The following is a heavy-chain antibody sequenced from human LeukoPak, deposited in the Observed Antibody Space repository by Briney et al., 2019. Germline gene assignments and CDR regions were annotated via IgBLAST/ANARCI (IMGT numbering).Heavy chain of an antibody. D-gene: IGHD6-6*01. CDR1: GFTFSSYA. J-gene: IGHJ4*02. CDR2: ISYDGSNK. V-gene: IGHV3-30-3*01. CDR3: ADFEYSSSSDY. Sequence: GRSLRLSCAASGFTFSSYAMHWVRQAPGKGLEWVAVISYDGSNKYYADSVKGRFTISRDNSKNTLYLQMNSLRAEDTAVYYCADFEYSSSSDYWGQGTLVTVSS.